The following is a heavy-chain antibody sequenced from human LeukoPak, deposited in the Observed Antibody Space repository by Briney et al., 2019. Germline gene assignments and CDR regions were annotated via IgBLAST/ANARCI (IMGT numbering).Heavy chain of an antibody. D-gene: IGHD7-27*01. CDR2: IKQDGSEK. CDR3: AKNGGSLDY. CDR1: GFTFSSYA. Sequence: GGSLRLSCATSGFTFSSYAMSWVRQAPGKGLEWVANIKQDGSEKYYVDSVKGRFTISRENAKNSLYLQMNSLSAEDTAVYYCAKNGGSLDYWGPGTLVTVSS. J-gene: IGHJ4*02. V-gene: IGHV3-7*01.